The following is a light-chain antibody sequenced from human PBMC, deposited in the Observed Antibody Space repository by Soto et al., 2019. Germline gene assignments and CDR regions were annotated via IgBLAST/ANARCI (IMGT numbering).Light chain of an antibody. CDR3: QQYYSSPWT. V-gene: IGKV3-20*01. J-gene: IGKJ1*01. CDR1: QSVSSSF. Sequence: ESVLTQSPGTLSLSPGERATLSCRASQSVSSSFLAWYQLRPGQAHRLLIYGASSRATGIPDTFSGSGSGTDFTLTISRLEPEDFAVYYCQQYYSSPWTFGQGTKVEIK. CDR2: GAS.